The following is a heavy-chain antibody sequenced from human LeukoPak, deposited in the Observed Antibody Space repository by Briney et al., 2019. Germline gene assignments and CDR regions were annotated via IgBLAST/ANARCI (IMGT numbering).Heavy chain of an antibody. CDR2: INPRGGSA. Sequence: ASVKVSCKASGYTFTSFFMHWVRQAPGQGLEWMGIINPRGGSATSAQRFQGRLTVTRDTSTSTVYMELSSLTSEDTAVYYCATFPFIVVVPATGDYGMDVWGQGTTVTVSS. J-gene: IGHJ6*02. CDR1: GYTFTSFF. V-gene: IGHV1-46*01. CDR3: ATFPFIVVVPATGDYGMDV. D-gene: IGHD2-2*01.